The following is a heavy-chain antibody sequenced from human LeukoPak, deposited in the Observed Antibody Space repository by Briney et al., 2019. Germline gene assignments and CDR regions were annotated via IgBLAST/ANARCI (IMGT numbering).Heavy chain of an antibody. CDR3: ATYYDSSGFIDY. D-gene: IGHD3-22*01. V-gene: IGHV3-48*03. CDR1: GFTFSSYE. J-gene: IGHJ4*02. Sequence: PGGSLRLSCAASGFTFSSYEMNWVRQAPGEGLEWVSYISSSGSTIYYADSVKGRFTISRDNAKNSLYLQMNSLRAEDTAVYYCATYYDSSGFIDYWGQGTLVTVSS. CDR2: ISSSGSTI.